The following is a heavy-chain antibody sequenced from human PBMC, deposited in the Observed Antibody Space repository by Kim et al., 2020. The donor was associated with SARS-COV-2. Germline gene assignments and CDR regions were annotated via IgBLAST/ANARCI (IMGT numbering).Heavy chain of an antibody. CDR3: ALELPYYGMDV. CDR2: NT. J-gene: IGHJ6*02. V-gene: IGHV1-18*01. D-gene: IGHD1-7*01. Sequence: NTNYAQKLPGRVTMTTDTSTSTAYMELRSLRSDDTAVYYCALELPYYGMDVWGQGTTVTVSS.